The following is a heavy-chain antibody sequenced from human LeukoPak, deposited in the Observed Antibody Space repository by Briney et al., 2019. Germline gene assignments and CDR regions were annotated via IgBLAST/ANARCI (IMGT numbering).Heavy chain of an antibody. V-gene: IGHV3-33*01. D-gene: IGHD2-15*01. CDR3: ARDRGYCRGGRCYSNYFDL. CDR2: TWSDGSEY. J-gene: IGHJ4*02. Sequence: PGGSLRLSCAASGFIFSSFGMHWVRQAPGRGLEWVALTWSDGSEYFYPDSVKGRFTISRDNSKNTVYLQMNSLRAEDTAVYFCARDRGYCRGGRCYSNYFDLWGQGTLVTVSS. CDR1: GFIFSSFG.